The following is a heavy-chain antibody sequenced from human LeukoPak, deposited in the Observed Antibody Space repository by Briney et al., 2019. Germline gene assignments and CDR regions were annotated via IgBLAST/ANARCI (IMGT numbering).Heavy chain of an antibody. V-gene: IGHV5-51*01. J-gene: IGHJ4*02. CDR1: GSSFTSYW. D-gene: IGHD4-23*01. CDR2: IYPGDSDN. Sequence: GASLKISCKGSGSSFTSYWIGGGRQMPGKGLEGMGIIYPGDSDNRYSPSFQGQVTISADKSISTAYLQWSSLKASDTAMYYCASFDGGNSDFDYWGQGTLVTVSS. CDR3: ASFDGGNSDFDY.